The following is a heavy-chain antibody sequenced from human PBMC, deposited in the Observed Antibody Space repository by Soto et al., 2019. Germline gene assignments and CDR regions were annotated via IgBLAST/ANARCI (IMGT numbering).Heavy chain of an antibody. CDR1: GFTFSFYW. CDR3: ARVRGRDWEMLQTVTYFYYGMDV. J-gene: IGHJ6*02. Sequence: EVQLVESGGGLVQPRGSQRLSCAVSGFTFSFYWMAWVRQAPGKGLEWVASINQDGSDKSYVDSVRGRFTISRDDDKNSLYLQMNSLVAEDTAVYYCARVRGRDWEMLQTVTYFYYGMDVWGQGTTVTVSS. D-gene: IGHD1-26*01. CDR2: INQDGSDK. V-gene: IGHV3-7*01.